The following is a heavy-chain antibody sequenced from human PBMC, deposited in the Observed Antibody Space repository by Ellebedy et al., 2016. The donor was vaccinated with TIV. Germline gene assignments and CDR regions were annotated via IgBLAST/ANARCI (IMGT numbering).Heavy chain of an antibody. CDR2: INSGGST. J-gene: IGHJ5*02. Sequence: GGSLRLXCAASGFTFSSYAMTWVRQAPGKGLEWVSGINSGGSTYYADSVKGRFTISTDNAKNSLFLQMNSLTAEDTAVYYCARMNWNSPVDPWGQGTLVTVSS. D-gene: IGHD1-7*01. CDR1: GFTFSSYA. CDR3: ARMNWNSPVDP. V-gene: IGHV3-23*01.